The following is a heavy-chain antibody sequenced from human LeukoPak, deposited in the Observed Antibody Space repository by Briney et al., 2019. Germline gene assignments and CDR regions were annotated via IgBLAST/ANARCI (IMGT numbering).Heavy chain of an antibody. J-gene: IGHJ6*03. V-gene: IGHV3-73*01. CDR2: IRSKANSYAT. CDR3: TRHMTAAAGTGYHYMDV. D-gene: IGHD6-13*01. Sequence: GGSLRLSCAASGFTFSGSAMHWVRQASGKGVEWVGRIRSKANSYATAYAASVKGRFTISRDDSKNTAYLQMNSLKTEDTAVYYCTRHMTAAAGTGYHYMDVWGKGTTVTVSS. CDR1: GFTFSGSA.